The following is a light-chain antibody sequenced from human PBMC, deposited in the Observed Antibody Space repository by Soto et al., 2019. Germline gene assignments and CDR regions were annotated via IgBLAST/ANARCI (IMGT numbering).Light chain of an antibody. Sequence: QLVLTQSPSASASLGASVKLTWTLSSGHSSYAIAWHQQQPEKGPRYLMKLNSDGSHSKGDGIPDRFSGSSSGAERYLTISSLQSEDEADYYCQTWGTGIPPVVFGGGTKLTVL. CDR1: SGHSSYA. V-gene: IGLV4-69*01. J-gene: IGLJ2*01. CDR3: QTWGTGIPPVV. CDR2: LNSDGSH.